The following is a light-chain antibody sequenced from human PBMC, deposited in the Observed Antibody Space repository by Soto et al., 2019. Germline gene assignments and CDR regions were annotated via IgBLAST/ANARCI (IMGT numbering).Light chain of an antibody. Sequence: EIVLTQSPATLSLSPGERATLSCRASQSVSSYLAWYQHKPVQAPRLLIYDASNRATGIPARFRGSGSVTDFTLTISSLEPEDFAAHRCQQRTNWPPKLTFGGGTKVEIK. CDR3: QQRTNWPPKLT. CDR1: QSVSSY. V-gene: IGKV3-11*01. CDR2: DAS. J-gene: IGKJ4*01.